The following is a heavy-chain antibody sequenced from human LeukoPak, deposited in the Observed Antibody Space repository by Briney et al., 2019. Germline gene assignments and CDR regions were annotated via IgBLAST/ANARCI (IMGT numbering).Heavy chain of an antibody. Sequence: ASVNVSCTASGYTFTSYGISWVRQAPGQGLEWMGWISAYNGNTNYAQKLQGRVTITTDTSTSTAYMELRSLRSDDTAVYYCARDSGLRFLEWLEYFDYWGQGTLVTVSS. D-gene: IGHD3-3*01. CDR1: GYTFTSYG. CDR2: ISAYNGNT. J-gene: IGHJ4*02. CDR3: ARDSGLRFLEWLEYFDY. V-gene: IGHV1-18*01.